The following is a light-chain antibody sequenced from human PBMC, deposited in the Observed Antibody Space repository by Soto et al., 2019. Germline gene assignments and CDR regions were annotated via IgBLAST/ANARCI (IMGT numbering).Light chain of an antibody. CDR2: GAS. J-gene: IGKJ4*01. V-gene: IGKV3D-15*01. CDR1: QSVNSN. CDR3: QQYDKWPLT. Sequence: EIVMTQSPATLSVSPGERATLSCRASQSVNSNLAWYQQKPGQAPRLLIYGASTRATGIPGRFSGSGSGTEFTLTISSLQSEDFAVYYCQQYDKWPLTFGGGIKVEIK.